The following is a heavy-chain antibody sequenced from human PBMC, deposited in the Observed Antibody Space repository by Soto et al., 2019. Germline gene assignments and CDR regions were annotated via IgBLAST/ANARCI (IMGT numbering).Heavy chain of an antibody. V-gene: IGHV3-30-3*02. CDR2: ISYDGSNK. Sequence: PGGSLRLSCAASGFTFSSYAMHWVRQAPGKGLEWVAVISYDGSNKYYADSVKGRFTISRDNSKNTLYLQMNSLRAEDTAVYYCAKTDYGDYDGDYYMDVWGKGTTVTVSS. CDR1: GFTFSSYA. D-gene: IGHD4-17*01. CDR3: AKTDYGDYDGDYYMDV. J-gene: IGHJ6*03.